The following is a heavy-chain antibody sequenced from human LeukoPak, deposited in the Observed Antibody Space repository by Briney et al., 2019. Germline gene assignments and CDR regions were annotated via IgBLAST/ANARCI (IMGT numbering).Heavy chain of an antibody. CDR2: ISSSGSTI. J-gene: IGHJ4*02. V-gene: IGHV3-11*04. Sequence: GGSLRLSCAASGFTFSDYYMSWIRQAPGKGLEWVSYISSSGSTIYYADSVKGRFTISRDNAKNSLYLQMNSLRAEDTAVYYCARASSSGITIFGVVTGFDYWGQGALVTVSS. D-gene: IGHD3-3*01. CDR1: GFTFSDYY. CDR3: ARASSSGITIFGVVTGFDY.